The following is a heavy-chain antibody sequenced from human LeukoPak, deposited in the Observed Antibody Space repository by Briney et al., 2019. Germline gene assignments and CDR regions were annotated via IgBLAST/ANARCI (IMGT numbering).Heavy chain of an antibody. J-gene: IGHJ4*02. V-gene: IGHV4-34*01. CDR3: ARGGDVLGR. CDR1: GGSFSDYY. CDR2: INHSEIT. Sequence: SETLSLTCAVYGGSFSDYYWSWIRQPPGKGLEWIGEINHSEITNYNPSLTSRVTISVDTSKNQFSLKLSSVTAADAAVYYCARGGDVLGRWGQGTLVTVSS. D-gene: IGHD1-26*01.